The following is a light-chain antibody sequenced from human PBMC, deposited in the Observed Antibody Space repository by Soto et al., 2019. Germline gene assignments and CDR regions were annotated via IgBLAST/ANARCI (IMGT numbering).Light chain of an antibody. CDR3: ATWDDSLRGVV. CDR1: SSNIGATF. CDR2: RNN. J-gene: IGLJ2*01. V-gene: IGLV1-47*01. Sequence: QSVLTQPPSASGTPGQRVTISCSGSSSNIGATFVYWYQQLPGTAPKLLIYRNNQRPSGVPDRFSGSQSGTSASLAISGVRSEDEADYYCATWDDSLRGVVFGGGTKLT.